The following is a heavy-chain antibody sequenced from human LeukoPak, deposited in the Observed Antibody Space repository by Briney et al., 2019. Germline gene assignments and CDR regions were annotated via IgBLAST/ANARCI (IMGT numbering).Heavy chain of an antibody. V-gene: IGHV4-39*01. CDR3: ARLTYYYDSSGPDAFDI. Sequence: PSETLSLTCPVSGGSISSSSYYWGWIRQPPGKGLEWIGSIYYSGSTYYNPSLKSRVTISVDTSKNQFSLKLSSVTAADTAVYYCARLTYYYDSSGPDAFDIWGQGTMVTVSS. CDR2: IYYSGST. CDR1: GGSISSSSYY. J-gene: IGHJ3*02. D-gene: IGHD3-22*01.